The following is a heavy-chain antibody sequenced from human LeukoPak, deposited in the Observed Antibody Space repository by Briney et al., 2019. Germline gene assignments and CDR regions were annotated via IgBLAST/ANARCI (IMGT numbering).Heavy chain of an antibody. CDR3: ARGKSVLDY. V-gene: IGHV3-23*01. Sequence: GGSLRLSCAASGFTFSSYGMSWVRQAPGKGLEWVSSIGATGGTTYYADSVKGRFTISRHNSKNMLYLQMNSLRAEDTAVYYCARGKSVLDYWGQGTRVTV. CDR2: IGATGGTT. D-gene: IGHD5/OR15-5a*01. CDR1: GFTFSSYG. J-gene: IGHJ4*02.